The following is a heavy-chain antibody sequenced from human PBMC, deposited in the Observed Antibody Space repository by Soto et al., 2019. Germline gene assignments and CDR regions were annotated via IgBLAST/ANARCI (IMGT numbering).Heavy chain of an antibody. D-gene: IGHD2-2*01. CDR3: AKVIYCSSTSCLGMDV. CDR2: ISYDGSNK. J-gene: IGHJ6*02. V-gene: IGHV3-30*18. CDR1: GFTFSSYG. Sequence: LRLSCAASGFTFSSYGMHWVRQAPGKGLEWVAVISYDGSNKYYADSVKGRFTISRDNSKNTLYLQMNSLRAEDTAVYYCAKVIYCSSTSCLGMDVWGQGTTVTVSS.